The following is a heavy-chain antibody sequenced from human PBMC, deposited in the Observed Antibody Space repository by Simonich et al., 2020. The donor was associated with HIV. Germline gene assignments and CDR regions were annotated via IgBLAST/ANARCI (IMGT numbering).Heavy chain of an antibody. V-gene: IGHV3-23*01. Sequence: EVQLLESGGGLVQPGGSLRLSCAASGFTFSSYAMSWVRQAPGKGLEWVSAIRGSGGSTYYADSVKGRLTISRDNSKNTLYLQMNSLRAEDTAVYYCAKDRYYNFWSGYYDYWGQGTLVTVSS. CDR3: AKDRYYNFWSGYYDY. CDR2: IRGSGGST. CDR1: GFTFSSYA. J-gene: IGHJ4*02. D-gene: IGHD3-3*01.